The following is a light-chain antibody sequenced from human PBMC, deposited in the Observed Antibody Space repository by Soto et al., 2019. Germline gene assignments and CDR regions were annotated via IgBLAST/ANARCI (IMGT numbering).Light chain of an antibody. V-gene: IGLV2-14*01. CDR3: SSYTRSTTLL. CDR1: TSDIGGYNF. CDR2: EVA. Sequence: QSALTQPASVSGSPGQAITISCTGTTSDIGGYNFVSWYQQPPGKAPKLIIYEVANRPSGVSDRFSGSKSGNTASLTISGLQAEDEAEYNCSSYTRSTTLLFGGGTKVTVL. J-gene: IGLJ3*02.